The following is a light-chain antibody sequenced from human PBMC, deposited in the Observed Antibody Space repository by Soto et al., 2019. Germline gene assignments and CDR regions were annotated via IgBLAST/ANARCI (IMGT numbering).Light chain of an antibody. J-gene: IGKJ5*01. V-gene: IGKV4-1*01. CDR1: QSVLYSSNNKNY. CDR2: WAS. Sequence: DIFMTQSPDSLAVSLGERATINCKSSQSVLYSSNNKNYLAWYQQKPGQPPKLLIYWASTRESGVPDRFSGSGSGTDFTLTISSLQAEDVAVYYCQQYYSTFTFGPGTRLEIK. CDR3: QQYYSTFT.